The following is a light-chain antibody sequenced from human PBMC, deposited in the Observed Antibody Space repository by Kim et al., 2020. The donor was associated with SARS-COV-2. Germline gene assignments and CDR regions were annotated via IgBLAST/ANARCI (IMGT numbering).Light chain of an antibody. CDR2: AAS. V-gene: IGKV1-17*02. Sequence: DIQMTQSPSSLSASVGDRVTITCRASQDITKDLGWYQQKPGKAPKRLIYAASSLQSGVPSRFSGSGSGTEFTLTISNLQPEDFATYYCLQHNNYPWTFGQGTKVDIK. J-gene: IGKJ1*01. CDR3: LQHNNYPWT. CDR1: QDITKD.